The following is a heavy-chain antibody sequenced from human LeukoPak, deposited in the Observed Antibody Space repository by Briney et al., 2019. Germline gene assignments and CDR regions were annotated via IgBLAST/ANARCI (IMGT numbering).Heavy chain of an antibody. V-gene: IGHV1-46*01. CDR2: INPSGGST. D-gene: IGHD1-26*01. CDR3: AREGRGSYQIKNFDY. Sequence: ASVKVSCKASGYTFTSYYMHWVRQAPGQGLEWMGIINPSGGSTSYAQKFQGRVTMTRDTSTSTVYMELSSLRSEDTAVYYCAREGRGSYQIKNFDYWGQGTLVTVSS. CDR1: GYTFTSYY. J-gene: IGHJ4*02.